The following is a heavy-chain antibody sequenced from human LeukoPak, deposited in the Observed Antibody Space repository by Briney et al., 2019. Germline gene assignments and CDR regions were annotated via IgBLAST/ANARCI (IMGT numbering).Heavy chain of an antibody. Sequence: RRSLRLSCAASGFTFSSYGMHWVRQAPGKGLEWVGRIKSKTDGGTTDYAAPVKGRFTISRDDSKNTLYLQMNSLKTEDTAVYYCTSESRWGDYWGQGTLVTVSS. CDR2: IKSKTDGGTT. CDR3: TSESRWGDY. V-gene: IGHV3-15*01. D-gene: IGHD3-16*01. J-gene: IGHJ4*02. CDR1: GFTFSSYG.